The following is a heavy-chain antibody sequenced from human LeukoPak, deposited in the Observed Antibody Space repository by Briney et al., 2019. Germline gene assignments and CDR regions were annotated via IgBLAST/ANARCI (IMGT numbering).Heavy chain of an antibody. V-gene: IGHV3-74*01. D-gene: IGHD3-22*01. CDR3: ARSPRVYDSSGHLHDAFGM. Sequence: GGSLRLSCAASGITFSSYWMHWVRQVPGKALVWLSYIKSDGTNTGYADSVKGRFTVSRDNAKNTLYLEMNSLRGDDTAVYYCARSPRVYDSSGHLHDAFGMWGKGTMVTVSS. J-gene: IGHJ3*02. CDR2: IKSDGTNT. CDR1: GITFSSYW.